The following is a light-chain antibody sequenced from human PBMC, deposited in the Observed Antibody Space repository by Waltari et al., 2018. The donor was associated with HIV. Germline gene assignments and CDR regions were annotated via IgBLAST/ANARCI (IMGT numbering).Light chain of an antibody. Sequence: SYILTQSPSVSVAPGKTAKISCGGDNVGSKRVHWSQQKSGQAPLLVICDDAARPSGIPARFSGSNSGNTATLTITRVEVGDEADYYCQVWDFTTDHVVFGGGTKLTVL. V-gene: IGLV3-21*03. CDR2: DDA. CDR3: QVWDFTTDHVV. J-gene: IGLJ3*02. CDR1: NVGSKR.